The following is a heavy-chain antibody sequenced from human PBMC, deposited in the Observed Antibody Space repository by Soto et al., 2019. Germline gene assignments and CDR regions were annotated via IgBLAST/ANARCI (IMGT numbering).Heavy chain of an antibody. Sequence: EVQLVQSGGDLVQPGGSLRLSCVASGFTFSSYEMNWVRQAPGKGLEWVAHISGSGSVIHYADSVKGRFTISRHNARDSLYLQMTSLRADDTAVFYCARWGRSYYELEFWGQGALVSVSS. CDR3: ARWGRSYYELEF. CDR1: GFTFSSYE. J-gene: IGHJ4*02. D-gene: IGHD1-26*01. V-gene: IGHV3-48*03. CDR2: ISGSGSVI.